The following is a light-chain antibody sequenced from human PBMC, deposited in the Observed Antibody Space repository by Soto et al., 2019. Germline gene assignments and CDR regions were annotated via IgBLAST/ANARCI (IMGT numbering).Light chain of an antibody. CDR1: QSVSST. V-gene: IGKV3-15*01. CDR2: GAS. CDR3: QQYGSSRSIT. Sequence: EIVMTQSPATLSVSPGERATLSCRASQSVSSTLAWYQQKPGQAPRLLIYGASTRATGIPARFSGSGSGTEFTLSISSLQPEDFATYYCQQYGSSRSITFGQGTRLEIK. J-gene: IGKJ5*01.